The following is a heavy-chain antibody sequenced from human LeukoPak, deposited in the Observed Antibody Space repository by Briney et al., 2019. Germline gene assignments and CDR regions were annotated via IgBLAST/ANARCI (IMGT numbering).Heavy chain of an antibody. CDR2: IIPIFGTA. V-gene: IGHV1-69*05. J-gene: IGHJ6*03. CDR3: ASGFYYYYYMDV. Sequence: SSVKVSCKASGGTFSSYAISWVRQAPGQGLEWMGRIIPIFGTANYAQKFQGRVTITTDESTSTAYMELSSLRSEDTAVYYCASGFYYYYYMDVWGKGTTVTVS. CDR1: GGTFSSYA.